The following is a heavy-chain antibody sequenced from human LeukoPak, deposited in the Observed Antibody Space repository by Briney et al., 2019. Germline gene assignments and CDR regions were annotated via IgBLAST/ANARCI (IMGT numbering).Heavy chain of an antibody. D-gene: IGHD3-3*01. CDR3: ATPGGILRFLEWFEDV. CDR2: ISGSGGST. J-gene: IGHJ6*02. Sequence: GGSLRLSCAASGYTFSSYAMSWVRQAPGKGLEWVSAISGSGGSTYYADSVKGRFTISRDNSKNTLYLQMNSLRAEDTAVYYCATPGGILRFLEWFEDVWGQGTTVTVSS. CDR1: GYTFSSYA. V-gene: IGHV3-23*01.